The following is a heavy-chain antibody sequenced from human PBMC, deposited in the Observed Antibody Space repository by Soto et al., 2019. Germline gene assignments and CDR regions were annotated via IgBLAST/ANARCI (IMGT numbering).Heavy chain of an antibody. V-gene: IGHV3-21*01. J-gene: IGHJ4*02. CDR2: ISSSSSYI. CDR1: RFTFRSYW. Sequence: VGSLRLSCAVSRFTFRSYWMHWVRQAPGKGLEWVSSISSSSSYIYYADSVKGRFTISRDNAKNSLYLQMNSLRAEDTAVYYCARYCSGGSCYGYYFDYWGQGTLVTVSS. CDR3: ARYCSGGSCYGYYFDY. D-gene: IGHD2-15*01.